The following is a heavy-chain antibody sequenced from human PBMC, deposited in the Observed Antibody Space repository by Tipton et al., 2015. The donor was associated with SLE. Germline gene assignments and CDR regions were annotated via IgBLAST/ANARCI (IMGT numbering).Heavy chain of an antibody. CDR3: VRAAAGDHNYYWYMDV. J-gene: IGHJ6*03. CDR2: ISAYNGHT. Sequence: QVQLVQSGAEVRKPGASVKVSCKASGYTFINFGIHWVRQAPGQGLEWMGWISAYNGHTNYAQKVQGRVTMTTDASTSTAYMELRTLKSDDTAVYFCVRAAAGDHNYYWYMDVWGKGTTVTVSS. CDR1: GYTFINFG. D-gene: IGHD6-25*01. V-gene: IGHV1-18*01.